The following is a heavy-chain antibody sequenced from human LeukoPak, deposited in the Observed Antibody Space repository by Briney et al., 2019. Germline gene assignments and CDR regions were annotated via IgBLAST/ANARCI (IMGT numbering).Heavy chain of an antibody. D-gene: IGHD3-10*01. CDR2: IRYDGSNK. Sequence: GGSLRLSCAASGFTFSSYGMHWVRQAPGKGLEWVAFIRYDGSNKYYADSVKGRFTISRDNSKNTLYLHVNSLRPEDTAVYYCAKIPPFGLYYYYMDVWGKGTTVTISS. V-gene: IGHV3-30*02. CDR3: AKIPPFGLYYYYMDV. J-gene: IGHJ6*03. CDR1: GFTFSSYG.